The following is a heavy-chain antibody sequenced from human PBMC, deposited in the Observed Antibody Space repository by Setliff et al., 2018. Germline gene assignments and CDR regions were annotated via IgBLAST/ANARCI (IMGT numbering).Heavy chain of an antibody. V-gene: IGHV4-59*02. CDR3: ARDRTAYSYGLDV. Sequence: SETLSLTCTASGGSVSPYFWSWIRQPPGKGLQWIGYIYHNGNTNFNPSLKSRVNMSIDTSKNQFALNLKSVTAADTAVYYCARDRTAYSYGLDVWGQGTTVTV. J-gene: IGHJ6*02. D-gene: IGHD5-18*01. CDR1: GGSVSPYF. CDR2: IYHNGNT.